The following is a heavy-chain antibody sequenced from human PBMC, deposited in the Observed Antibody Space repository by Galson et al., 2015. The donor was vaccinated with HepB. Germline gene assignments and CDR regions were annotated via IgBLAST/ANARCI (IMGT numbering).Heavy chain of an antibody. CDR3: ARDVTGAGEQCVFDY. CDR1: SYSISSGYY. CDR2: IYHSGSI. Sequence: SETLSLTCTVSSYSISSGYYWGWIRQPPGKGLEWIGSIYHSGSIYYNPSLKSRVTISVDTSKNQFSLKLSSVTAADTAVYYCARDVTGAGEQCVFDYWGQGTLVTVSS. D-gene: IGHD3-10*01. J-gene: IGHJ4*02. V-gene: IGHV4-38-2*02.